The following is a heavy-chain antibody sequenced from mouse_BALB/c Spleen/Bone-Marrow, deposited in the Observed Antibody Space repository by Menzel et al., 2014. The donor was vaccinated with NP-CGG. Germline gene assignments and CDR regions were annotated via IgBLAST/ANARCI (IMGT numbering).Heavy chain of an antibody. CDR1: GYTFTSYV. J-gene: IGHJ4*01. D-gene: IGHD1-1*01. V-gene: IGHV1-14*01. CDR2: INPYNDGT. Sequence: EVQLQQSGPELVKPGASVKMSCKASGYTFTSYVMHWVKQKPGQGLEWIGYINPYNDGTKYNEKFKGEATLTSDKSSSTAYMELSSLTSEDSAVYYCARWGIIYYYGSSPYAMDYWGQGTSVTVSS. CDR3: ARWGIIYYYGSSPYAMDY.